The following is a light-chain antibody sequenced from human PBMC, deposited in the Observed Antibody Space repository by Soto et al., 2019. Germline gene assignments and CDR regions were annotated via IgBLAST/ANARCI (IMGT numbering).Light chain of an antibody. J-gene: IGLJ1*01. V-gene: IGLV1-40*01. Sequence: QSVPTQPPSVSGAPGQRVTISCTGSGSNIGAGYDVHWYQQLPGTAPKLLIYGNSNRPSGVPDRFSASKSGTSASLAITGLQAEDEADYYCQSHDSSLSGYVFGTGTKVTVL. CDR2: GNS. CDR1: GSNIGAGYD. CDR3: QSHDSSLSGYV.